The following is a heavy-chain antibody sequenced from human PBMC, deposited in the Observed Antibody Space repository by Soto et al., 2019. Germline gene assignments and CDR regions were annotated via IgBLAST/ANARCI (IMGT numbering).Heavy chain of an antibody. V-gene: IGHV4-59*01. J-gene: IGHJ4*02. Sequence: SETLSLTCTVSGGSISSYYWSWIRQPPGKGLEWIGYIYYSGSTNYNPSLKSRVTISVDTSKNQFSLKLSSVTAADTAVYYCAHRPSGWYLFDYWGQGTLVTVSS. D-gene: IGHD6-19*01. CDR2: IYYSGST. CDR1: GGSISSYY. CDR3: AHRPSGWYLFDY.